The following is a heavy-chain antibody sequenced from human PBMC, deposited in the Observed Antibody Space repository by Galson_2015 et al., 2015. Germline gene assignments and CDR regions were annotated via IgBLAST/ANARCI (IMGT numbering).Heavy chain of an antibody. CDR2: ISAYNGNT. CDR1: GYTFTSYG. D-gene: IGHD2-15*01. J-gene: IGHJ3*02. V-gene: IGHV1-18*01. CDR3: ARGGYCSGGSCCPRAAFDI. Sequence: SVKVSCKASGYTFTSYGISWVRQAPGQGLEWMGWISAYNGNTNYAQKLQGRVTMTTDTSTSTAYMELRSPRSDDTAVYYCARGGYCSGGSCCPRAAFDIWGRGTVVTVSS.